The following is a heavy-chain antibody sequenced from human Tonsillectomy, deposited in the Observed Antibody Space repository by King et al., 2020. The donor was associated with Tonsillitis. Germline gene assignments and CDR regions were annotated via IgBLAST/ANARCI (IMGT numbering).Heavy chain of an antibody. CDR2: IRSKAYGGTT. CDR3: TRGLGADYYGSGSYYNVGY. D-gene: IGHD3-10*01. CDR1: GFTFGDYA. V-gene: IGHV3-49*03. Sequence: QLVESGGGLVQPGRSLRLSCTASGFTFGDYAMSWFRQAPGKGLEWVGFIRSKAYGGTTEYAASVKGRFTISRDDSKSIAYLQMNSLKTEDTAVYYCTRGLGADYYGSGSYYNVGYWGQGTLVTVSS. J-gene: IGHJ4*02.